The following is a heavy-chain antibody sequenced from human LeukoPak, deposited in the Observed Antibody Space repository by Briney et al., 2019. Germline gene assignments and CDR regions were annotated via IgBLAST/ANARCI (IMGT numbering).Heavy chain of an antibody. CDR1: GFTFSSYS. Sequence: GGSLRLSCAASGFTFSSYSMNWVRQAPGKGLEWVSYISSSGSTIYYADSVKGRFTISRDNAKNSLYLQMNSLRAEDTAVYYCAGTTKYNWFDPWGQGTLVTVSS. J-gene: IGHJ5*02. CDR3: AGTTKYNWFDP. CDR2: ISSSGSTI. V-gene: IGHV3-48*04. D-gene: IGHD1-1*01.